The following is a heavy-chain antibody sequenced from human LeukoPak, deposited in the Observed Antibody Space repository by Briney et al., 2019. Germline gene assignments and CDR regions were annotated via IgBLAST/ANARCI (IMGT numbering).Heavy chain of an antibody. J-gene: IGHJ4*02. CDR3: ARGDGAYYFDY. CDR1: GGSISSGGYY. V-gene: IGHV4-30-2*01. CDR2: IYHSGST. D-gene: IGHD3-10*01. Sequence: ASQTLSLTCTVSGGSISSGGYYWSWIRRPPGKGLEWIGYIYHSGSTYYNPSLKSRVTISVDRSKNQFSLKLSSVAAADTAVYYCARGDGAYYFDYWGQGTLVTVSS.